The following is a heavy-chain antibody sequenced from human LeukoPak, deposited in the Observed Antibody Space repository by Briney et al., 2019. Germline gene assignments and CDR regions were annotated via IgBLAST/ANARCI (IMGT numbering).Heavy chain of an antibody. D-gene: IGHD6-19*01. J-gene: IGHJ5*02. V-gene: IGHV6-1*01. CDR2: TYYRSKWKN. Sequence: SQTLSLTCAISGVSVSSNIAAWSWVRQSPSRGLEWLGRTYYRSKWKNDYAESVKSRINISPDTSKNQFSLKLSSVTAADTAVYYCARRSSGWDYNWFDPWGRGTLVTVSS. CDR3: ARRSSGWDYNWFDP. CDR1: GVSVSSNIAA.